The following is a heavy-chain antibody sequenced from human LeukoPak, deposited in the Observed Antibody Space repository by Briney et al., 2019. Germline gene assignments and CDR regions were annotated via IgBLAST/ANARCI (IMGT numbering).Heavy chain of an antibody. J-gene: IGHJ4*02. CDR1: GFRFSSYG. CDR3: ARDRYYGDHTQVDY. Sequence: PGGSLRLSCAASGFRFSSYGMHWVRQAPGKGLDWVAVISSDGSNKHYADSVKGRFTISRDNAKNSLYLQMNSLRAEDTAVYYCARDRYYGDHTQVDYWGQGTLVTVSS. V-gene: IGHV3-30*03. D-gene: IGHD4-17*01. CDR2: ISSDGSNK.